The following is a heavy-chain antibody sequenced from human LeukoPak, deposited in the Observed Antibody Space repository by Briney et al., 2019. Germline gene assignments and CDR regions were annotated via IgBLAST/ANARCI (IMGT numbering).Heavy chain of an antibody. J-gene: IGHJ6*02. V-gene: IGHV3-30*04. CDR1: GFTFSSYA. CDR3: ARDRMPWYYYYGMDV. CDR2: ISYDGSNK. Sequence: GGSLRLSCAASGFTFSSYATHWVRQAPGKGLEWVAVISYDGSNKYYADSVKGRFTISRDNSKNTLYLQMNSLRAEDTAVYYCARDRMPWYYYYGMDVWGQGTTVTVSS. D-gene: IGHD2-2*01.